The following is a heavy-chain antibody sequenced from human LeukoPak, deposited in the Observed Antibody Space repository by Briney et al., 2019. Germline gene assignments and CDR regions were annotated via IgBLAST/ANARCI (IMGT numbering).Heavy chain of an antibody. J-gene: IGHJ4*02. D-gene: IGHD6-6*01. CDR2: ISYDGSNK. Sequence: PGRSLRLSCAASGFTFSSYAMHWVRQAPGKGLEWVAVISYDGSNKHYADSVKGRFTISRDNSKNTLYLQMNSLRAEDTAVYYCARGEGYSSSPRPLRLDYWGQGTLVTVSS. V-gene: IGHV3-30-3*01. CDR3: ARGEGYSSSPRPLRLDY. CDR1: GFTFSSYA.